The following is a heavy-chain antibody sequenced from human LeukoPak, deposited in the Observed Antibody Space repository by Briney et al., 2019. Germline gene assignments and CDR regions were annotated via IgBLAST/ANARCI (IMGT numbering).Heavy chain of an antibody. CDR2: IYYSGST. J-gene: IGHJ4*02. CDR1: GESFSGNF. CDR3: ARQGYYGSGRYDY. D-gene: IGHD3-10*01. Sequence: PSETLSLTCAVSGESFSGNFWTWIRQPPGKGLEWIGSIYYSGSTYYNPSLKSRVTISVDTSKNQFSLKLSSVTAADTAVYYCARQGYYGSGRYDYWGQGTLVTVSS. V-gene: IGHV4-39*01.